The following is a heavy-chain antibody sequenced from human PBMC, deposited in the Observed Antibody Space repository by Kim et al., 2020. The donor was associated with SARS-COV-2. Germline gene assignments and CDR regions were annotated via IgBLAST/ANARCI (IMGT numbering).Heavy chain of an antibody. J-gene: IGHJ6*02. CDR1: GGSISSYY. Sequence: SETLSLTCTVSGGSISSYYWSWIRQPAGKGLEWIGRIYTSGSTNYNPSLKSRVTMSVDTSKNQFSLKLSSVTAADTAVYYCAREDILTGYSGYYYGMDVWGQRTTVTVSS. D-gene: IGHD3-9*01. CDR3: AREDILTGYSGYYYGMDV. V-gene: IGHV4-4*07. CDR2: IYTSGST.